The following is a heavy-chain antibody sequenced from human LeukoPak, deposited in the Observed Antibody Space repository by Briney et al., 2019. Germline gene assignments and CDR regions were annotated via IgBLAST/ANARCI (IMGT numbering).Heavy chain of an antibody. Sequence: ASVKVSCKASGGTFSSYAISWVRQAPGQGLEWMGGIIPIFGTANYAQKFQGRVTITTDESTSTAYMELSSLRSEDTAVYYCARCGGDCLSYWYFDPWGRGTLVTVSS. V-gene: IGHV1-69*05. J-gene: IGHJ2*01. CDR1: GGTFSSYA. CDR3: ARCGGDCLSYWYFDP. CDR2: IIPIFGTA. D-gene: IGHD2-21*02.